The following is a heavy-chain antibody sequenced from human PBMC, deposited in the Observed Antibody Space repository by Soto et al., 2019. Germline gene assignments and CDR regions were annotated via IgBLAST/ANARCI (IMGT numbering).Heavy chain of an antibody. D-gene: IGHD1-26*01. V-gene: IGHV1-18*01. CDR1: RCTLPSYC. Sequence: VSYLASRCTLPSYCFILLRQDPPDALEWMGWISAYNCNTNYAQKLQGRVTMTTDTSTSTAHIDPKSLISDGTAVYYFLRGDLPGAKEDDAFDNWGQGTMVTVSS. CDR2: ISAYNCNT. J-gene: IGHJ3*02. CDR3: LRGDLPGAKEDDAFDN.